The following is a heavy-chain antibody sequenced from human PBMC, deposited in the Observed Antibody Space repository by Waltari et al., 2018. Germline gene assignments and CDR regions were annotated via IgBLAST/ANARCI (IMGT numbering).Heavy chain of an antibody. CDR2: IYYSGST. Sequence: QLQLQESGPGLVKPSETLSLTCTVSGGSISSSSYYWGWIRQPPGKGLEWIGSIYYSGSTYYNPSLKSRVTISVDTSKNQFSLKLSSVTAADTAVYYCARWGYGDYLDYWGQGTLVTVSS. J-gene: IGHJ4*02. CDR3: ARWGYGDYLDY. V-gene: IGHV4-39*07. CDR1: GGSISSSSYY. D-gene: IGHD4-17*01.